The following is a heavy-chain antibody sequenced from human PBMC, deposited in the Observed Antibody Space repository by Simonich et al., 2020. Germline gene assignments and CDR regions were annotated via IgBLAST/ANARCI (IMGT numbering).Heavy chain of an antibody. D-gene: IGHD3-9*01. CDR1: GGSFSGYY. V-gene: IGHV4-34*01. CDR3: ARCGLVNYDILTGYHNWFDP. CDR2: INHNGTT. J-gene: IGHJ5*02. Sequence: QVQLQQWGAGLLTPSETLSLTCAVYGGSFSGYYWSWIRQPPGQGLEWMGEINHNGTTNYNPALKRRVSIPVDTSKTQFLLKLSSVTAADTAVYYCARCGLVNYDILTGYHNWFDPWGQGTLVTVSS.